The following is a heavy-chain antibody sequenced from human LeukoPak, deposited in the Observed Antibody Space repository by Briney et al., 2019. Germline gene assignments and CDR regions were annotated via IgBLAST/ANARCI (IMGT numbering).Heavy chain of an antibody. Sequence: PSETLSLTCAVYGGSFSGYYWSWIRQPPGKGLEWIGEINHSGSTNYNPSLKSRVTISVDMAKNQFSLKLSSVTAADTAVYYCASLRAYGDNDYWGQGTLVTVSS. V-gene: IGHV4-34*01. CDR1: GGSFSGYY. CDR2: INHSGST. CDR3: ASLRAYGDNDY. D-gene: IGHD4-17*01. J-gene: IGHJ4*02.